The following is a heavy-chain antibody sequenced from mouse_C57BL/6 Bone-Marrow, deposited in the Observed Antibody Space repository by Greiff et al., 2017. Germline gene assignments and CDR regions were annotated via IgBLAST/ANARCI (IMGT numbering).Heavy chain of an antibody. CDR1: GYAFTNYL. V-gene: IGHV1-54*01. J-gene: IGHJ2*01. D-gene: IGHD2-2*01. CDR3: ARLWLRRDY. Sequence: QVQLQQSGAELVRPGTSVKVSCKASGYAFTNYLIEWVKQRPGQGLEWIGVINPGSGGTNYNEKFKGKATLTADKSSSTAYMQLSSLTSEDSAVYFCARLWLRRDYWGQGTTLTVSS. CDR2: INPGSGGT.